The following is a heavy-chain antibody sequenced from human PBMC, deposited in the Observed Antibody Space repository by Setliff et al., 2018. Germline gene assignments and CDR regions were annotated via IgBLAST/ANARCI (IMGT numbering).Heavy chain of an antibody. D-gene: IGHD6-13*01. CDR3: ARSSLLSEQQSDAFDI. J-gene: IGHJ3*02. Sequence: GASVKVSCKASGYTFTSYYMHWVRQAPGQGLEWMGIINPSGGSTSYAQKFQGRVTMTRDTSTSTAYMELRSLRSDDTAVYYCARSSLLSEQQSDAFDIWGQGTMVTVSS. CDR1: GYTFTSYY. CDR2: INPSGGST. V-gene: IGHV1-46*01.